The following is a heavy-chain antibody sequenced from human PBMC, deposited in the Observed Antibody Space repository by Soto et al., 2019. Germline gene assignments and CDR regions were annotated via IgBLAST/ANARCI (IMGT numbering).Heavy chain of an antibody. J-gene: IGHJ6*03. CDR2: IKQDGSEK. CDR3: ARGLDSSSALFDYYMDV. Sequence: GGSLRLSCAASGFTFSSYWMSWVRQAPGKGLEWVANIKQDGSEKYYVDSVKGRFTISRDNAKNSLYLQMNSLRAEDTAVYYCARGLDSSSALFDYYMDVWGKGTTVTVSS. D-gene: IGHD6-6*01. V-gene: IGHV3-7*01. CDR1: GFTFSSYW.